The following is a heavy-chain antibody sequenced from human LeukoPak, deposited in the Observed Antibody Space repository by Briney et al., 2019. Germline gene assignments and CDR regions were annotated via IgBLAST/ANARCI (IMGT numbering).Heavy chain of an antibody. CDR3: ARNFYGSGSYQHEPRKFDY. J-gene: IGHJ4*02. Sequence: ASVKVSCKASRANLTTYGINWVRQAPGQGLEWMGRIIPIIAIAHYAQKFLGRITITADTSTSTAFLDLSSLTSEDTAVYYCARNFYGSGSYQHEPRKFDYWGQGTVVTVSS. D-gene: IGHD3-10*01. CDR2: IIPIIAIA. CDR1: RANLTTYG. V-gene: IGHV1-69*04.